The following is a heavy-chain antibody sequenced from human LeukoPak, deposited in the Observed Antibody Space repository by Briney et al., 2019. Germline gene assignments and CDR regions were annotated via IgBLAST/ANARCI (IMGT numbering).Heavy chain of an antibody. J-gene: IGHJ5*02. CDR2: IKKDGSQK. CDR1: GFNFANHA. V-gene: IGHV3-7*03. D-gene: IGHD1-26*01. Sequence: GGSLRLSCAASGFNFANHAMSWVRQAPGKGPEWVASIKKDGSQKYYVDSVKGRFTISRDNAQNSLYLEMSSLSVEDTAIYSCARVGWELLNLHFDPWGQGTLVTVSS. CDR3: ARVGWELLNLHFDP.